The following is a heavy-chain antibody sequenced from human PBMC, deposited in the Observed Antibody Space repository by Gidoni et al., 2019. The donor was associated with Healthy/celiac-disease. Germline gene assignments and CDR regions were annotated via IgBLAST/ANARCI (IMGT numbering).Heavy chain of an antibody. D-gene: IGHD6-19*01. CDR3: ARAGIAVAGTLYWYFDL. CDR1: GFTFSSYS. Sequence: EVQLVESGGGLVKPGGSLRLSCAASGFTFSSYSMNWVRQAPGKGLEWVSSISSSSSYIYYADSVKGRFTISRDNAKNSLYLQMNSLRAEDTAVYYCARAGIAVAGTLYWYFDLWGRGTLVTVSS. CDR2: ISSSSSYI. V-gene: IGHV3-21*01. J-gene: IGHJ2*01.